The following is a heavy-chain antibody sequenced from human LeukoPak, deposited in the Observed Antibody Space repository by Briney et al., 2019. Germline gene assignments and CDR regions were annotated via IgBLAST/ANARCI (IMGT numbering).Heavy chain of an antibody. CDR1: GFTFSSYG. J-gene: IGHJ4*02. V-gene: IGHV3-30*02. CDR3: AKDQGGSGSYYNPDY. D-gene: IGHD3-10*01. Sequence: GGSLRLSCAASGFTFSSYGMHWVRQAPGKGLEWVAFIRYDGSNKYYADSVKGRFTISRDNSKNTLYLQMNSLRAEDTAVYYCAKDQGGSGSYYNPDYWGQGTLVTVSS. CDR2: IRYDGSNK.